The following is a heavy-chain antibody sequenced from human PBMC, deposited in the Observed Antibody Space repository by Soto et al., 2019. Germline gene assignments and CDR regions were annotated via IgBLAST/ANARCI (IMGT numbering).Heavy chain of an antibody. D-gene: IGHD6-19*01. CDR3: ARRSPYIYVAVAAPYYYYGMDV. V-gene: IGHV4-34*01. CDR1: GGSFDDFY. Sequence: PSETLSLTCAFYGGSFDDFYWSWVRQSPGKGLEWVGEISHDGGTNYSPSLASRVSISVDTSKNQFSLHLGSVTAADTAVYYCARRSPYIYVAVAAPYYYYGMDVWGQGTTVTVSS. CDR2: ISHDGGT. J-gene: IGHJ6*02.